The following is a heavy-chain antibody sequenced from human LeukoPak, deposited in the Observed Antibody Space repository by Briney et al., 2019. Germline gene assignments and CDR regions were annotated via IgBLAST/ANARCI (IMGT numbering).Heavy chain of an antibody. CDR3: ARGRYSSGWYPRD. Sequence: PSEALSLTCTVSGGSVSSGSYYWSWIRQPPGKGLEWIGYIYYGGSTNYNPSLKSRVTISVDTSKNQFSLKLSSVTAADTAVYYCARGRYSSGWYPRDWGQGTLVTVSS. CDR2: IYYGGST. V-gene: IGHV4-61*01. J-gene: IGHJ4*02. D-gene: IGHD6-19*01. CDR1: GGSVSSGSYY.